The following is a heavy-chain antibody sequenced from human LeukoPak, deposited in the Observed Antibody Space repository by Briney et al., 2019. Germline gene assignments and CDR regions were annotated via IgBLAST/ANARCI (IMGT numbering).Heavy chain of an antibody. CDR3: ARGGGHQY. D-gene: IGHD3-10*01. CDR2: INHSGST. Sequence: SETLSLTCAVYGESFSGYYWSWIRQPPGKGLEWIGEINHSGSTNYNPSLKSRVTISVDTSKNQFSLKLSSVTAADTAVYYCARGGGHQYWGQGTLVTISS. J-gene: IGHJ4*02. CDR1: GESFSGYY. V-gene: IGHV4-34*01.